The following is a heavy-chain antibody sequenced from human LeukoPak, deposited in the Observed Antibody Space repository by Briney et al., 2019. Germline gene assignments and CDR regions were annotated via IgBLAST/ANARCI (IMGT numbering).Heavy chain of an antibody. V-gene: IGHV3-30*04. J-gene: IGHJ4*02. Sequence: PGRSLRLSCAASGFTFSNYALHWVRQAPGKRLEWVAVISYDDTNKYYADSVKGRFTISRDNSKNTLYLQMNSLRAGDTAVYYCAKPHFDDWGQGTLVTVSS. CDR1: GFTFSNYA. CDR3: AKPHFDD. CDR2: ISYDDTNK.